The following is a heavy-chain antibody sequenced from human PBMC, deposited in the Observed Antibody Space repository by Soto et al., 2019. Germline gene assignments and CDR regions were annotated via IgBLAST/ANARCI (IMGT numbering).Heavy chain of an antibody. CDR2: IYYSGST. CDR3: ARHFYDILEYYYMDV. Sequence: PSETLSLTCTVSGGSISSSSYYWGWIRQPPGKGLEWIGSIYYSGSTYYNPSLKSRVTISVDTSKNQFSLKLSSVTAADTAVYYCARHFYDILEYYYMDVWGKGTTVTVSS. J-gene: IGHJ6*03. CDR1: GGSISSSSYY. V-gene: IGHV4-39*01. D-gene: IGHD3-9*01.